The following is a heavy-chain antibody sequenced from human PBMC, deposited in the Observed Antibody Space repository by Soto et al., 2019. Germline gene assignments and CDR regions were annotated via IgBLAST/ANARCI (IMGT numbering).Heavy chain of an antibody. CDR1: GYTFTSYG. D-gene: IGHD6-13*01. J-gene: IGHJ6*02. CDR2: ISAYNGNT. CDR3: ARDSSSSWYYTRYYYYGMDV. V-gene: IGHV1-18*01. Sequence: ASVKVSCKASGYTFTSYGISWVRQAPGQGLEWMGWISAYNGNTNYAQKLQGRVTMTTDTSTSTAYMELRSLRSDDTAVYYCARDSSSSWYYTRYYYYGMDVWGQGTTVTVS.